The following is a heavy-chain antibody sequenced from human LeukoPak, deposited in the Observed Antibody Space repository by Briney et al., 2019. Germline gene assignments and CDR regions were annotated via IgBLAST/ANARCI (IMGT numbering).Heavy chain of an antibody. CDR2: INHSGSN. CDR3: ARGARSPMTRAAAGTMGYFQH. J-gene: IGHJ1*01. CDR1: GESFSGYY. V-gene: IGHV4-34*01. Sequence: SETLSLTCAVYGESFSGYYWSWIRQPPGEGLECIGQINHSGSNNYNKSIKSRGTISVDTSKNQCSLKLRYVAAADTDVYYCARGARSPMTRAAAGTMGYFQHWGQGTLVTVSA. D-gene: IGHD6-13*01.